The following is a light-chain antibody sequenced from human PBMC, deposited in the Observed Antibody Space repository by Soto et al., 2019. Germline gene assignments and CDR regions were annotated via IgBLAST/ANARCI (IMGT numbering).Light chain of an antibody. CDR3: QQYGNSPIT. CDR1: QTVSRN. V-gene: IGKV3-20*01. J-gene: IGKJ5*01. CDR2: GTS. Sequence: EIVLPQSPGSLSLSPGERTTLPCRASQTVSRNLAWYQQRPGQAPRLLIYGTSSRATGIPDRFSGSGSGTDFTLTISRLEPEDFAVYYCQQYGNSPITFGQGTRLEIK.